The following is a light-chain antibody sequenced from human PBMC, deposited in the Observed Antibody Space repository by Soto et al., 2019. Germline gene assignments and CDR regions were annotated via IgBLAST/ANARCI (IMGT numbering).Light chain of an antibody. CDR1: QSVSSN. CDR2: GAS. V-gene: IGKV3-15*01. J-gene: IGKJ2*01. CDR3: QQYNIFPYI. Sequence: EIVMTQSPATLSVSPGERATLSCRASQSVSSNLAWYQQKPGQAPRLLIYGASTRATGIPARFSGSGSGTECTLTICSLRSEDCACYYCQQYNIFPYIVGQGTKLEIK.